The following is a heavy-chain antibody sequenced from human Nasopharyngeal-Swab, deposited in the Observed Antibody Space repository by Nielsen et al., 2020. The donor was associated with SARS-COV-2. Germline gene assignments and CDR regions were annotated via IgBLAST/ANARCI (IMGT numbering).Heavy chain of an antibody. D-gene: IGHD5/OR15-5a*01. Sequence: SETLSLTCTVSGGSINSLYWNWIRQPPGKGLEWIGYIYYTGDTNYNPSLKSRVTISVDTSKNQFSLKLKSVTAADTAAYYCAIMKVGSTLVGMDVWGQGSTVTVSS. V-gene: IGHV4-59*01. CDR2: IYYTGDT. CDR1: GGSINSLY. CDR3: AIMKVGSTLVGMDV. J-gene: IGHJ6*02.